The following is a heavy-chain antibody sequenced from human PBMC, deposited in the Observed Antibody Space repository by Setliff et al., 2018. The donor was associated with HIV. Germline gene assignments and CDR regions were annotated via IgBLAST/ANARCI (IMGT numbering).Heavy chain of an antibody. CDR2: VYYSGST. Sequence: SETLSLTCAVYGGSFSGYYWSWIRQPPGKGLEWIGSVYYSGSTYYNPSLKSRVTLSVDTSKNQFSLKLSSVTAADTAVYYCARHDSRGPRSAFDLWGRGTMVTVSS. V-gene: IGHV4-34*01. D-gene: IGHD3-16*01. CDR1: GGSFSGYY. CDR3: ARHDSRGPRSAFDL. J-gene: IGHJ3*01.